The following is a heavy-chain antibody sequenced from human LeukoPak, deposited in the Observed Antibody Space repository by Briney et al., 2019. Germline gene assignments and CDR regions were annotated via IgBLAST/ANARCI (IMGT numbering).Heavy chain of an antibody. CDR1: GYTFTGYY. Sequence: ASVKVSCKASGYTFTGYYMHWVRQAPGQGLEWMGWINPNSGGTNYAQKFQGRVTMTRDTSISTAYMELSRLRSDGTAVYYCARLGVVVAAGDDYWGQGTLVTVSS. CDR3: ARLGVVVAAGDDY. V-gene: IGHV1-2*02. D-gene: IGHD2-15*01. CDR2: INPNSGGT. J-gene: IGHJ4*02.